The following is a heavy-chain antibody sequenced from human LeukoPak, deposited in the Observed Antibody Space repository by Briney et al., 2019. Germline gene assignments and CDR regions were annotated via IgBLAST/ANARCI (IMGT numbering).Heavy chain of an antibody. J-gene: IGHJ4*02. Sequence: ASVKVSCKASGYSFTDYSIHWVRQAPGQGLEWMGWITPKNGDTSYTQKFQGRVTMTRDTSISTAHMEVSRLTSEDTAVYYCAREIVHSGGDSWGQGTLVIVSS. CDR1: GYSFTDYS. D-gene: IGHD1-26*01. CDR2: ITPKNGDT. CDR3: AREIVHSGGDS. V-gene: IGHV1-2*02.